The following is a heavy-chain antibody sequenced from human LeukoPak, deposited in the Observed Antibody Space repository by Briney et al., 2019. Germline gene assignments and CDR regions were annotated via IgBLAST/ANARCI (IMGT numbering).Heavy chain of an antibody. CDR1: GGSISSYY. V-gene: IGHV4-59*01. CDR3: ARVSGSGSYYPFDY. D-gene: IGHD3-10*01. J-gene: IGHJ4*02. CDR2: IYYSGST. Sequence: SETLSLTCTVSGGSISSYYWSWIRQPPGKGLEWIGYIYYSGSTNYNPSLKSRVTISVDTSKNQFSLKLSSVTAADTAVYYCARVSGSGSYYPFDYWGQGTLVTVYS.